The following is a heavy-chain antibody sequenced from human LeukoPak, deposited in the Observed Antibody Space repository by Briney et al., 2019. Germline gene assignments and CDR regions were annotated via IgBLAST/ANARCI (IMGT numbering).Heavy chain of an antibody. CDR3: ARLTNDAKQLALDY. Sequence: SETLSLTCTVSGGSISSSSYYWGWIRQPPGKGLEWIGSIYYSGSTYYNPSLKSRVTISVDTSKNQFSLKLSSVTAADTAVYYCARLTNDAKQLALDYWGQGTLVTVSS. D-gene: IGHD6-6*01. CDR1: GGSISSSSYY. J-gene: IGHJ4*02. V-gene: IGHV4-39*01. CDR2: IYYSGST.